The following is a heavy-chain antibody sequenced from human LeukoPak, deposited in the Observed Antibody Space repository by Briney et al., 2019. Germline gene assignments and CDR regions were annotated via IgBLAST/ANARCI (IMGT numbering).Heavy chain of an antibody. J-gene: IGHJ4*02. CDR1: GYTFTGYY. CDR3: ARDSSSWNYFDY. CDR2: INPNSGGT. V-gene: IGHV1-2*06. Sequence: ASVKVSCKASGYTFTGYYMHWVRQAPGQGLEWMGRINPNSGGTNYAQKFQGRVTMTRDTSISTAYMELSRLRSDDTAVYYCARDSSSWNYFDYWGQGTLVTVSS. D-gene: IGHD6-13*01.